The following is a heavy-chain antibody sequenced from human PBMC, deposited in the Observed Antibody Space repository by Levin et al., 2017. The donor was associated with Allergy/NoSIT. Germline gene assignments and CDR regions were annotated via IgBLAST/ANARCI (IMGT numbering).Heavy chain of an antibody. Sequence: PGGSLRLSCAASGFTFSSYAMHWVRQAPGKGLEWVAVISYDGSNKYYADSVKGRFTISRDNSKNTLYLQMNSLRAEDTAVYYCAREPIAVAGTAEDSTADYWGQGTLVTVSS. CDR2: ISYDGSNK. V-gene: IGHV3-30-3*01. CDR3: AREPIAVAGTAEDSTADY. CDR1: GFTFSSYA. J-gene: IGHJ4*02. D-gene: IGHD6-19*01.